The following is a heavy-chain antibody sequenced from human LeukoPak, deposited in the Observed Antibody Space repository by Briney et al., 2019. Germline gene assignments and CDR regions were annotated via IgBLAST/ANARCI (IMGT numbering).Heavy chain of an antibody. V-gene: IGHV1-46*01. CDR1: GYTFISYY. J-gene: IGHJ4*02. CDR2: INPSSGNT. Sequence: ASVKVSCKASGYTFISYYIHWVRQAPGQGLEWMGLINPSSGNTPYAQQFQGRVTMTRDTSTNTVYMELSSLRSEDTAVYYCARHSLIGTTPFDYWGQGTLVTVPS. CDR3: ARHSLIGTTPFDY. D-gene: IGHD1-20*01.